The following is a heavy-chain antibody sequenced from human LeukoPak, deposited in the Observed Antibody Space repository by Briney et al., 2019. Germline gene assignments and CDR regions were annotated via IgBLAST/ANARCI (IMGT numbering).Heavy chain of an antibody. CDR1: GGSISSYY. V-gene: IGHV4-59*08. J-gene: IGHJ4*02. CDR3: ARGTIKPAALGDY. CDR2: IYYSGST. D-gene: IGHD2-2*01. Sequence: PSETLSLTCTVSGGSISSYYWSWIRQPPGKGLEWIGYIYYSGSTNYNPSLKSRVTISVDTSKNQFSLKLSSVTAADTAVYYCARGTIKPAALGDYWGQGTLVTVSS.